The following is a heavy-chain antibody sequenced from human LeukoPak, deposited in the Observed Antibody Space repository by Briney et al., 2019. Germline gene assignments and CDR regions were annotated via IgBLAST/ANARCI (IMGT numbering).Heavy chain of an antibody. Sequence: PSETLSLTCTFSGVTISSYSWNWIRQPPGKGLEWIGRIYSSGSTNYNPSLKSRVTMSMDTSKNQFSLQLSSVTAADTAVYYCVSTSIAVAGTSFDYWGQGTLVTVSS. CDR3: VSTSIAVAGTSFDY. CDR2: IYSSGST. D-gene: IGHD6-19*01. CDR1: GVTISSYS. V-gene: IGHV4-4*07. J-gene: IGHJ4*02.